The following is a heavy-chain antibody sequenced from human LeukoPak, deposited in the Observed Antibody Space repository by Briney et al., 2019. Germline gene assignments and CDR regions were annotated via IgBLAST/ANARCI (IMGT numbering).Heavy chain of an antibody. CDR2: IWHSGIT. CDR1: GYFISSGYY. V-gene: IGHV4-38-2*02. J-gene: IGHJ4*02. CDR3: ARLGLNLGNPDH. Sequence: SETLSLTCTVSGYFISSGYYWGWIRQSPGKGLEWIGTIWHSGITYYNPSLKSRVTISVDTSKNQFSLNLSSVTAADTAVYYCARLGLNLGNPDHWGQGTLVTVSS. D-gene: IGHD1-14*01.